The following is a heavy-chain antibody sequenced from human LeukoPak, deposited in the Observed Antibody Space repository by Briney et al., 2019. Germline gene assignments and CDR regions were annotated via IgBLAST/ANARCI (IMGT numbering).Heavy chain of an antibody. CDR1: GFTFSTHA. CDR3: AKDQTDSDFWHGFGYMDV. CDR2: IVGSGSRT. Sequence: GGSLRLSCAASGFTFSTHAMSWVRQAPGKGLEWVSTIVGSGSRTFYADSVKGRFTIARDNSKNTLYLQMNSLRAEDTAVYYCAKDQTDSDFWHGFGYMDVWGKGTTVTVSS. J-gene: IGHJ6*03. V-gene: IGHV3-23*01. D-gene: IGHD3-3*01.